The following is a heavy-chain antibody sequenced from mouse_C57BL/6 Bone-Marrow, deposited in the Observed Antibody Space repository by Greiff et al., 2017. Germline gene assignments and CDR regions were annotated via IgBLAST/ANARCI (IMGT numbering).Heavy chain of an antibody. V-gene: IGHV1-39*01. CDR1: GYSFTDYN. CDR2: INPNYGTT. CDR3: ARGYDYDYAMDY. Sequence: VQLQQSGPELVKPGASVKISCKASGYSFTDYNMNWVKQSNGKSLEWIGVINPNYGTTSYNQKFKGKATLTVYQSSSTAYMPLNSLTSEDSAVDYCARGYDYDYAMDYWGQGTAVTVSS. D-gene: IGHD2-4*01. J-gene: IGHJ4*01.